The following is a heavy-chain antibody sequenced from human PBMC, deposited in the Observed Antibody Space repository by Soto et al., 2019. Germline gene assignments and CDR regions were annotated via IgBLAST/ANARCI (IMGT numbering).Heavy chain of an antibody. D-gene: IGHD3-22*01. Sequence: GGSLRLSCAASGFTFSSYGMHWVRQAPGKGLEWVAVISYDGSNKYYADSVKGRFTISRDNSKNTLYLQMNSLRAEDTAVYYCAKDQSPDYYDSSGYSWFDPWGQGTLVTVSS. CDR3: AKDQSPDYYDSSGYSWFDP. V-gene: IGHV3-30*18. CDR1: GFTFSSYG. J-gene: IGHJ5*02. CDR2: ISYDGSNK.